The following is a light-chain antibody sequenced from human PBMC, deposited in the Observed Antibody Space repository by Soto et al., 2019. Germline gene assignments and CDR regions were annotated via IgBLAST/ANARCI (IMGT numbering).Light chain of an antibody. Sequence: AIQLTQSPSSLSASVGDRITITCRSSQGNSNALAWYQQKPGKAPKLLIYDASSLASGVPSRFSHSGSGTDFAHKIRLVQPEDVATYYCQYFNNYPNTFGQGKRLEIK. J-gene: IGKJ5*01. CDR3: QYFNNYPNT. V-gene: IGKV1D-13*01. CDR2: DAS. CDR1: QGNSNA.